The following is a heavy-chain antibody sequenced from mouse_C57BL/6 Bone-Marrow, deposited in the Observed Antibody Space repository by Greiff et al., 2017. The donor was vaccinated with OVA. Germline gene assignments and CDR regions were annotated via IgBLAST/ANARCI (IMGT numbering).Heavy chain of an antibody. J-gene: IGHJ4*01. CDR3: ARRGIYYYGSSYFYYAMDY. Sequence: QVQLQQSGAELAKPGASVKLSCKASGYTFTSYWMHWVKQRPGQGLEWIGYINPSSGYTKYNQKFKDKATLTADKSSSTAYMQLSSLTYEDSAVYYCARRGIYYYGSSYFYYAMDYWGQGTSVTVSS. CDR1: GYTFTSYW. D-gene: IGHD1-1*01. V-gene: IGHV1-7*01. CDR2: INPSSGYT.